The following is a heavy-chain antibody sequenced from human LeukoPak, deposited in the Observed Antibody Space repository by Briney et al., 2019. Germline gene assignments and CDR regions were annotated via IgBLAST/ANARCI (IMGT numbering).Heavy chain of an antibody. CDR2: IYYSGST. J-gene: IGHJ3*01. CDR3: AVSYYYDSSGYYLSHDALDR. CDR1: GGSISSSSYY. D-gene: IGHD3-22*01. V-gene: IGHV4-39*01. Sequence: SETLSLTCIVSGGSISSSSYYWGWIRQPPGKGLEWIGSIYYSGSTYYNPSLKSRVTISVDTSKNQFSRKLSSVTAAATAVYYCAVSYYYDSSGYYLSHDALDRWRQGTMVTVSS.